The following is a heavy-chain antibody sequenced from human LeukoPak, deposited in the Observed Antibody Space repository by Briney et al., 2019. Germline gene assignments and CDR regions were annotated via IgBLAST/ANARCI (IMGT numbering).Heavy chain of an antibody. J-gene: IGHJ4*02. CDR2: IYYNGDT. D-gene: IGHD3-3*01. Sequence: SETLSLTCTVSGGSINSGYYWSWLRQHPGRGLEWIGYIYYNGDTYYNPSLKSRITMSTDASKNQFSLRLSSVTAADTAVYYCARFLRFLEWAFDYWGQGTLVTVSS. V-gene: IGHV4-31*03. CDR1: GGSINSGYY. CDR3: ARFLRFLEWAFDY.